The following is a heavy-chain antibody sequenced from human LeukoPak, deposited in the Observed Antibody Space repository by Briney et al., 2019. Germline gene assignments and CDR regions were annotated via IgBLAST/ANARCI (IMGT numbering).Heavy chain of an antibody. Sequence: SVKVSCKASGGTFSSYAISWVRQAPGQGLEWMGRIIPILGIANYAQKFQGRVTITADKSTSTAYMELSSLRAEDTAVYYCARVYGDSSTYFDYWGQGTLVTVSS. V-gene: IGHV1-69*04. CDR1: GGTFSSYA. J-gene: IGHJ4*02. D-gene: IGHD4-17*01. CDR2: IIPILGIA. CDR3: ARVYGDSSTYFDY.